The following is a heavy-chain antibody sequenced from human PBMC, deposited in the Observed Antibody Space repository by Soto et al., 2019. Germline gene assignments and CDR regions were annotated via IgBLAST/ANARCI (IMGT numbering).Heavy chain of an antibody. D-gene: IGHD2-2*01. Sequence: QVQLVQSGAEVKKPGASVKVSCKASGYTFTSYGISWMRQAPGQGLEWMGWISAYNGNTNYAQKLQGRVTMTTDTSTSTAYMELRSLRSDDTAVYYCARDFYCISTSCYYYYYGMDVWGQGTTVTVSS. V-gene: IGHV1-18*01. J-gene: IGHJ6*02. CDR3: ARDFYCISTSCYYYYYGMDV. CDR2: ISAYNGNT. CDR1: GYTFTSYG.